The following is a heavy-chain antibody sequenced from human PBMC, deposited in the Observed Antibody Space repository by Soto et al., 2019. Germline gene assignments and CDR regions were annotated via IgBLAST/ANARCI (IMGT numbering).Heavy chain of an antibody. V-gene: IGHV1-69*11. Sequence: QVHLVQSGTEVKKPGSSVKVSCKASGGTFSSSGFSWVRQAPGQGLEWMGMIVPSLDTTNNAQKFQARVTITADEVTRTAYMELRSLRSEDTAVYYCARWPQPRYTADPYAVDVWGQGTRVIVSS. D-gene: IGHD3-16*02. CDR3: ARWPQPRYTADPYAVDV. J-gene: IGHJ6*02. CDR2: IVPSLDTT. CDR1: GGTFSSSG.